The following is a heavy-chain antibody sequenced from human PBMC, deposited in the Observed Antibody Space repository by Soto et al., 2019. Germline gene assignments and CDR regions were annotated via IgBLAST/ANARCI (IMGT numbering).Heavy chain of an antibody. D-gene: IGHD5-12*01. CDR3: ARDRNGDYDYDYYGMDV. J-gene: IGHJ6*02. CDR1: GDSINSYY. Sequence: SETLSLTCTVSGDSINSYYWSWIRQPPGKTLEWLGYIYYSGSTNYNPSLKSRVIISLETSKNQFSLKLSSVTAADTAVYYCARDRNGDYDYDYYGMDVWGQGTTVTVSS. CDR2: IYYSGST. V-gene: IGHV4-59*01.